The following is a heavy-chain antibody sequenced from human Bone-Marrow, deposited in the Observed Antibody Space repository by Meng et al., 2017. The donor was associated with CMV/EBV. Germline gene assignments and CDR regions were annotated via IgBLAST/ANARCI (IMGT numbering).Heavy chain of an antibody. Sequence: GGSLRLSCAASGFTVSSNYMSWVRQAPGKGLEWVSVIYSGGSTYYADSVKGRFTISRDNAKNSLHLQMNSLRAEDTAVYYCARGSSSWSGYFWRDYGMDVWGQGTTVTVSS. CDR3: ARGSSSWSGYFWRDYGMDV. V-gene: IGHV3-66*01. D-gene: IGHD3-3*01. CDR2: IYSGGST. J-gene: IGHJ6*02. CDR1: GFTVSSNY.